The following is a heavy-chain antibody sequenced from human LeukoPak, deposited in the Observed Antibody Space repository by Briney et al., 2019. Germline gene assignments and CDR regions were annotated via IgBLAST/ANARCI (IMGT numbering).Heavy chain of an antibody. CDR1: SGSISISNYH. V-gene: IGHV4-39*01. D-gene: IGHD1-26*01. Sequence: SETLSLTCTVSSGSISISNYHWGWIRQPPGKGLEWIGSIYYSGTTYYNPSLKSRVTISVDTSKNQFSLKLSSVTAADTAVYYCARLSVGATTVDCWGQGTLVTVSS. J-gene: IGHJ4*02. CDR3: ARLSVGATTVDC. CDR2: IYYSGTT.